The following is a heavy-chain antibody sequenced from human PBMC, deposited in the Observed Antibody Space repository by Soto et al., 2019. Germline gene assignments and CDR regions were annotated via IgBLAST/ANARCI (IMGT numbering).Heavy chain of an antibody. D-gene: IGHD3-16*02. CDR3: AHLMITYGGVIGDDAFDM. V-gene: IGHV2-5*02. J-gene: IGHJ3*02. CDR1: GFSLSTRGVG. Sequence: QITLKESGPTLVKPTETLTLTCTFSGFSLSTRGVGVGWIRQPPGKALEWLAVIYWDEDRRYSPSLKSRLIITKDTSKNHVFLIMTNMDPVDTATYYCAHLMITYGGVIGDDAFDMWGQGTLVTVSS. CDR2: IYWDEDR.